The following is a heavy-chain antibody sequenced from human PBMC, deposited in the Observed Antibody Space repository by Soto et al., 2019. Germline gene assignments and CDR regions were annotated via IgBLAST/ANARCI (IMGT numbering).Heavy chain of an antibody. D-gene: IGHD3-22*01. Sequence: QLQLQESGSGLVKPSQTLSLTCAVSGGSISSGDYSWSWIRQPPGKGLEWIGYIYHSGSTYYNPSLKSRLTISVDRSKNQFSLKLSSVTTADPAVYYCAGSGYYPTYFDYWGQGTLVTVSS. V-gene: IGHV4-30-2*01. CDR2: IYHSGST. CDR1: GGSISSGDYS. CDR3: AGSGYYPTYFDY. J-gene: IGHJ4*02.